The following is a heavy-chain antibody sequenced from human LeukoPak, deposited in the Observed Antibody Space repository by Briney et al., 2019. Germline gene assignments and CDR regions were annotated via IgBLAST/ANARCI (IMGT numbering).Heavy chain of an antibody. V-gene: IGHV4-34*01. Sequence: PSETLSLTCAVYGGSFSGYYWSWIRQPPGKGLEWIGYIYYSGSTYYNPSLKSRVTISVDTSKNQFSLKLSSVTAADTAVYYCARVAPIVGATDYYYGMDVWGQGTTVTVSS. J-gene: IGHJ6*02. CDR3: ARVAPIVGATDYYYGMDV. D-gene: IGHD1-26*01. CDR1: GGSFSGYY. CDR2: IYYSGST.